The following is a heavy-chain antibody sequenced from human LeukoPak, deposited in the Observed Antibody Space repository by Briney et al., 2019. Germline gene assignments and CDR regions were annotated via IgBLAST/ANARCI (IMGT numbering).Heavy chain of an antibody. CDR1: GFTFSNYA. CDR2: IGAGGSTT. CDR3: AKGTISVLDY. Sequence: GGSLRLSSAASGFTFSNYAMIWVRQAPGKGLVWVSGIGAGGSTTFYADPVRGRFTISRDNSKNTLFLQMNSLRAEDAALYYCAKGTISVLDYWGQETLVT. J-gene: IGHJ4*02. V-gene: IGHV3-23*01. D-gene: IGHD2-21*01.